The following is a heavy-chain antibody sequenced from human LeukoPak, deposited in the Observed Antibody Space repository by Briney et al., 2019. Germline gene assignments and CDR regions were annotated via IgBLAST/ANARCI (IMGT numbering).Heavy chain of an antibody. V-gene: IGHV3-21*01. CDR2: ISSSSSYI. CDR3: ARDRDGYNYVYDAEYFQH. D-gene: IGHD5-24*01. Sequence: KAGGSLRLSCAASGFTFSSYSMNWVRQAPGKGLEWASSISSSSSYIYYADSVKGRFTISRDNAKNSLYLQMNSLRAEDTAVYYCARDRDGYNYVYDAEYFQHWGQGTLVTVSS. J-gene: IGHJ1*01. CDR1: GFTFSSYS.